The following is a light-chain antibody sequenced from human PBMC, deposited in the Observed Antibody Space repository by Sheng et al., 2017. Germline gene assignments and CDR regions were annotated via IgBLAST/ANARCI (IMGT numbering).Light chain of an antibody. CDR1: QNINTW. Sequence: DIQMTQSPSILSASVGDRVTITCRASQNINTWLAWYQQKPGTAPKLLIYKATTLKSGVPSRFSGTGSGTEFTLTISGLQPDDFATYYCQQYNDYWTFGRG. CDR3: QQYNDYWT. J-gene: IGKJ1*01. CDR2: KAT. V-gene: IGKV1-5*03.